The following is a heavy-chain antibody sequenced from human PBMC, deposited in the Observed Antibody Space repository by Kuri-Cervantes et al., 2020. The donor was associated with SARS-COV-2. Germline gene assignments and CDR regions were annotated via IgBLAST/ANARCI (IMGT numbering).Heavy chain of an antibody. J-gene: IGHJ4*02. CDR2: NSAYNGNT. Sequence: ASVKVSCKASGYTFTSYGISWVRQAPGQGLEWMGWNSAYNGNTNYAQKLQGKVTMTTDTSTSTAYMELRSIGSDDTAVYYCARGRQIVVVPAARIPARLEFDYWGQGTLVTVSS. D-gene: IGHD2-2*01. CDR3: ARGRQIVVVPAARIPARLEFDY. V-gene: IGHV1-18*04. CDR1: GYTFTSYG.